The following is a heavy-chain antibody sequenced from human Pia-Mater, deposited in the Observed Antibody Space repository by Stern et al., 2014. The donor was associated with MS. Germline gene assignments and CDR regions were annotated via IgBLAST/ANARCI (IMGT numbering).Heavy chain of an antibody. CDR3: SRDADGYSLVFGY. V-gene: IGHV4-30-4*01. Sequence: QLQLQESGPGLGKPSQTLALTCAVTGGSISSAEYYWSWIRQSPGKGLEXIGYIHYSGTTYYNPSLKSRVTISVDTSKNQFSLKLRSVTAADTAVYYCSRDADGYSLVFGYWGRGTLVTVSS. CDR1: GGSISSAEYY. CDR2: IHYSGTT. D-gene: IGHD5-24*01. J-gene: IGHJ4*02.